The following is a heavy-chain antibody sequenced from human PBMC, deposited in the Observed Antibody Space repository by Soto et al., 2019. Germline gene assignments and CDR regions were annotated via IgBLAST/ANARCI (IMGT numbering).Heavy chain of an antibody. Sequence: PSATLSLTCAVYGGSFSGYYWCWIRQPPGKGLEWIGEINHSGSTNYNPSLKSRVTITADTSKNQSALKLSSVTAADAAVYYCARGRIPYSSGFDYWGQGTLVTVSS. J-gene: IGHJ4*02. CDR1: GGSFSGYY. CDR3: ARGRIPYSSGFDY. V-gene: IGHV4-34*01. D-gene: IGHD6-19*01. CDR2: INHSGST.